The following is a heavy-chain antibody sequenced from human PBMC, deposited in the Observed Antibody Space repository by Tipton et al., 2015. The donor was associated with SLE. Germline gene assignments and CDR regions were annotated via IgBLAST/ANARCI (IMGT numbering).Heavy chain of an antibody. J-gene: IGHJ5*02. V-gene: IGHV4-4*02. CDR2: IYHSESP. CDR1: GGSIISSSW. Sequence: TLSLTCAVSGGSIISSSWWSWVRQPPGKGLEWIGDIYHSESPNYNPSLRSRVTISIDTSKNQFSLKLSSVTAADTAVYYCARGLRWFDPWGQGTLVTVSS. CDR3: ARGLRWFDP.